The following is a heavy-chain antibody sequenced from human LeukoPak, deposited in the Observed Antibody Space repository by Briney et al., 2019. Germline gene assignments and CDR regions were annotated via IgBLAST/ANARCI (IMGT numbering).Heavy chain of an antibody. J-gene: IGHJ4*02. CDR1: GDSISSYY. CDR2: IYYSGST. V-gene: IGHV4-59*08. CDR3: ARRSSGWSFDY. Sequence: SETLSLTCTVSGDSISSYYWSWIRQPPGQGLEWIGYIYYSGSTNYNPSLKSRVTISVDTSKNRFSLKLSSVTAANTAVYYCARRSSGWSFDYWGQGTLVTVSS. D-gene: IGHD6-19*01.